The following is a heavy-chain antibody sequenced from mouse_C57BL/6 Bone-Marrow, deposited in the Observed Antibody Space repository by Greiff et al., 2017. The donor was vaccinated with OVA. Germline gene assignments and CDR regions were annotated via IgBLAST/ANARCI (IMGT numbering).Heavy chain of an antibody. Sequence: QVQLQQPGAELVRPGSSVKLSCTASGYTFTSYWMHWVKQRPIQGLEWIGNIDPSDSETHYNQKVKDKATLTVDKSSSTAYMQLSSLTSEDSAVYYCAMSTTGEVYYCDYWGQGTTLTVSS. D-gene: IGHD2-4*01. J-gene: IGHJ2*01. CDR1: GYTFTSYW. CDR2: IDPSDSET. CDR3: AMSTTGEVYYCDY. V-gene: IGHV1-52*01.